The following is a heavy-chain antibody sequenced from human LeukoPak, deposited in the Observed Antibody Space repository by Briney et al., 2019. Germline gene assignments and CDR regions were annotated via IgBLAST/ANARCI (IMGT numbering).Heavy chain of an antibody. Sequence: SVKVSCKASGYTFTSYDISWVRQAPGQGLEWMGWISTFNGNTDYAQKLQARVTMTTDTSTTTAYMELRSLRSDDTAVYYCARVKQLVSPWFDPWGQGTLVTVSS. D-gene: IGHD6-13*01. J-gene: IGHJ5*02. V-gene: IGHV1-18*01. CDR1: GYTFTSYD. CDR3: ARVKQLVSPWFDP. CDR2: ISTFNGNT.